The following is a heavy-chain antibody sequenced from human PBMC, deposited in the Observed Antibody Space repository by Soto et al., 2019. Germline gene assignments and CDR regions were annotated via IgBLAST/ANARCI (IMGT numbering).Heavy chain of an antibody. D-gene: IGHD2-2*01. V-gene: IGHV1-46*03. CDR3: ARDFVEVPSAHYYFDH. Sequence: QVHLVQSGAEVKKPGASVKVSCKASGYTFSRYYMHWVRQAPGQGLEWMGIINPSGGSTSYARKFQGRVTMTRDTSTNTVDMELSLLRSDDTAVYYCARDFVEVPSAHYYFDHWGQGTLVTVSS. J-gene: IGHJ4*02. CDR1: GYTFSRYY. CDR2: INPSGGST.